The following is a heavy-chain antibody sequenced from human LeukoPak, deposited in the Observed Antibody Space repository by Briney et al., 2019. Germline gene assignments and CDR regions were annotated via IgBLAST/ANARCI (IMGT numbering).Heavy chain of an antibody. CDR2: IYPGDSDT. J-gene: IGHJ5*02. D-gene: IGHD2-2*02. V-gene: IGHV5-51*01. CDR1: GYSFTSYW. CDR3: ARRYCSSTSCYTWFDP. Sequence: GESLQISCKGSGYSFTSYWIGWVRQMPGKGLEWMGIIYPGDSDTRYSPSFQGQVTISADKSISTAYLQWSSPKASDTAMYYCARRYCSSTSCYTWFDPWGQGTLVTVSS.